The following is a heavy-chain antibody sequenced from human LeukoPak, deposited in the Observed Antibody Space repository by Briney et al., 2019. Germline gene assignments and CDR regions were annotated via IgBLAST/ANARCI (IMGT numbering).Heavy chain of an antibody. D-gene: IGHD3-10*01. Sequence: PGGSLRLSCAASGFTFSSYWMSWVRQAPGKGLEWVANIKQDGSEKYYVDSVKGRFTISRDNAKNSLYLQMNSLRAEDTAVYYCARGASYYSGGASALDIWGQGTMVTVFS. CDR1: GFTFSSYW. CDR2: IKQDGSEK. J-gene: IGHJ3*02. CDR3: ARGASYYSGGASALDI. V-gene: IGHV3-7*01.